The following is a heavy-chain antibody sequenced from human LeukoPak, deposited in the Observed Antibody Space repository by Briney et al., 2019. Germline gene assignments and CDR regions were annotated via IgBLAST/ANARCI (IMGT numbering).Heavy chain of an antibody. CDR1: GFTFTTCA. CDR2: ISGSGGRT. J-gene: IGHJ4*02. V-gene: IGHV3-23*01. D-gene: IGHD5-24*01. CDR3: ARAEDGYNYDY. Sequence: GGSLRLSCAASGFTFTTCAMSWVRQAPGKGLEWVSAISGSGGRTYYTDSVKGRFTISRDNSKNTLYLQMNSLRAEDTAVYYCARAEDGYNYDYWGQGTLVTVSS.